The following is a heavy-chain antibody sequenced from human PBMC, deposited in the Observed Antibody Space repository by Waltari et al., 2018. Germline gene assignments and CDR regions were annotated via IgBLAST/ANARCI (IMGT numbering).Heavy chain of an antibody. Sequence: QLHLHESGAGLVKPSETLSLPSTVPGGSIRTTSYYSGWVRRPPGTGGEWIGAIYFRGSTYFEPSLKSRVTMSVDTSKNQFSLNLTSVTAADTALYYCARHSPRYGGLPMGDFSLFLDYWGQGKLVTVSS. CDR2: IYFRGST. CDR3: ARHSPRYGGLPMGDFSLFLDY. J-gene: IGHJ4*02. V-gene: IGHV4-39*01. CDR1: GGSIRTTSYY. D-gene: IGHD3-16*02.